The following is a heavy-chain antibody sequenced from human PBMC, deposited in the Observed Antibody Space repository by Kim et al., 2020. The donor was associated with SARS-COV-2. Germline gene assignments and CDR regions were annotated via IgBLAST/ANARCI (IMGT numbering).Heavy chain of an antibody. D-gene: IGHD6-19*01. Sequence: TREYAGSVKGRFTVSRDDAGNALYLQMNNLRPEDTAVYYCGRVGQWPLDYWGKGTHVTVSS. V-gene: IGHV3-72*01. CDR3: GRVGQWPLDY. CDR2: TR. J-gene: IGHJ4*02.